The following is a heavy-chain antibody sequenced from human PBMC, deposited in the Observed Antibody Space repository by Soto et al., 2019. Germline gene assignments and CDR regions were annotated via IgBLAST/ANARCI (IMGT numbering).Heavy chain of an antibody. J-gene: IGHJ4*02. CDR3: ARAPGLGAANIDY. V-gene: IGHV4-59*02. CDR2: VFHSGSS. CDR1: GASVTGFY. D-gene: IGHD3-16*01. Sequence: PSETLSLTSTVSGASVTGFYWSWIRQPPGKGLELIGYVFHSGSSNYNPSLKSRVTISVDTSKIQISLRLTSVPAADTAVYYCARAPGLGAANIDYWGQGTLVTV.